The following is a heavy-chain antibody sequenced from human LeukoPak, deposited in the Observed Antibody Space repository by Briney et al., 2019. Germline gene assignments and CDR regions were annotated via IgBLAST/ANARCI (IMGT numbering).Heavy chain of an antibody. V-gene: IGHV1-3*01. D-gene: IGHD3/OR15-3a*01. Sequence: ASVEVSCKASGYTFTSYAMHWVRQAPGQRLEWMGWINAGNGNTKYSQKFQGRVTITRDTSASTAYMELSSLRSEDTAVYYCARFGLPGGFDYWGQGTLVTVSS. CDR2: INAGNGNT. J-gene: IGHJ4*02. CDR3: ARFGLPGGFDY. CDR1: GYTFTSYA.